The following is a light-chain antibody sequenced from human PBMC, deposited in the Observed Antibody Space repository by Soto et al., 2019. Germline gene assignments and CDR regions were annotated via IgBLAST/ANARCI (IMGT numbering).Light chain of an antibody. V-gene: IGKV1-5*03. CDR3: QHYNRDSEA. J-gene: IGKJ1*01. CDR1: QTISSW. Sequence: DIQMTQSPSTLSGSVGDRVTITFRASQTISSWLAWYQQKPGKAPKLLIYKASTLKSGLPSRFSGSGSGTEFTLTIRSLQPDDFATYYCQHYNRDSEAFGQGTKVDIK. CDR2: KAS.